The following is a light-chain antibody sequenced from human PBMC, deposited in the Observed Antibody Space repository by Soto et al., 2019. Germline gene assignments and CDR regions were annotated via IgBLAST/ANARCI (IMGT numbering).Light chain of an antibody. CDR1: ITDIGAYNY. J-gene: IGLJ1*01. CDR3: SSYTSSITPYV. V-gene: IGLV2-14*01. Sequence: QSALTQPASVSGSPAQSITISCTGTITDIGAYNYVSWYQQHPGKAPKLLIYGVSSRPSGVSNRFSGSKSGNAAYLTISGPQADDEAEYYCSSYTSSITPYVFGTGTKVTVL. CDR2: GVS.